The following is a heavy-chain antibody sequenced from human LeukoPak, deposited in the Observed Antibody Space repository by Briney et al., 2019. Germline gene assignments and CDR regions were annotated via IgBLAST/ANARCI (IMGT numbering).Heavy chain of an antibody. Sequence: KASETLSLTCAVYGGSFSGYYWSWIRQPPGKGLEWIGEINHSGSTNYNPSLKSRVTISVDTSKNQFSLKLSSVTAADTAVYYCATLSSSWRYYYYGMDVWGQGTTVTVSS. J-gene: IGHJ6*02. V-gene: IGHV4-34*01. CDR3: ATLSSSWRYYYYGMDV. CDR2: INHSGST. D-gene: IGHD6-13*01. CDR1: GGSFSGYY.